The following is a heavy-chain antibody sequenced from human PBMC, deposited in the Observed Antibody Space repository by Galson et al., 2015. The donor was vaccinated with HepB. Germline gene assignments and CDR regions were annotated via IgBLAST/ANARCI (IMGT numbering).Heavy chain of an antibody. CDR3: AREVAAGILIRWFDP. Sequence: SLRLSCAASGFTFSDYYMSWIRQAPGKGLEWVSYISSSSSYTNYADSVKGRFTISRDNAKNSLYLQMNSLRAEDTAVYYCAREVAAGILIRWFDPWGQGTLVTVSS. D-gene: IGHD6-13*01. V-gene: IGHV3-11*06. CDR1: GFTFSDYY. CDR2: ISSSSSYT. J-gene: IGHJ5*02.